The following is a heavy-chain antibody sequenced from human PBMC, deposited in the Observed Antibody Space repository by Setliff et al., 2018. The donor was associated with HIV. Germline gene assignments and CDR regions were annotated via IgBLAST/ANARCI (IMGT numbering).Heavy chain of an antibody. CDR2: IYPGDSDT. CDR3: ARHEGRWLPYIGDY. Sequence: PGESLKISCKGSGYSFTTYWIGWVRQMPGKGLEWMGIIYPGDSDTRYSPSFQGQVTISADKAISTAYLQWSSLKASDTAIYYCARHEGRWLPYIGDYWGQGTLVTVSS. J-gene: IGHJ4*02. D-gene: IGHD5-12*01. V-gene: IGHV5-51*01. CDR1: GYSFTTYW.